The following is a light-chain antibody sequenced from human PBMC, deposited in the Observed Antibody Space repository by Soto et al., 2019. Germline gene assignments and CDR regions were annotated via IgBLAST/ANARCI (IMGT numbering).Light chain of an antibody. V-gene: IGLV2-14*01. CDR2: EVT. Sequence: QSVLTQPASVSGSPGQSITISCAGSRDDIGAYDYVSWYQQHPGNAPKILVYEVTNRPSGVSDRFSGSKSGNTASLTISGLQAEDGADYYCNSYTNSSAVVFGGGTKVTVL. CDR3: NSYTNSSAVV. CDR1: RDDIGAYDY. J-gene: IGLJ2*01.